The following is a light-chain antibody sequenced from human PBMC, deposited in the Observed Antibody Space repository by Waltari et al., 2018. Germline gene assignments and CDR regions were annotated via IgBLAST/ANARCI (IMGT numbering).Light chain of an antibody. V-gene: IGKV3-11*01. Sequence: EIVVTQSPPTLSLSPGEGATLSCRTSESVSSNLAWFQQKDGQPPRLVIFDASSRAADTPARFSGGGSGTDYTLTISSLEPEDFATYYCQQRSAWPTTFGQGTRLEI. J-gene: IGKJ5*01. CDR2: DAS. CDR1: ESVSSN. CDR3: QQRSAWPTT.